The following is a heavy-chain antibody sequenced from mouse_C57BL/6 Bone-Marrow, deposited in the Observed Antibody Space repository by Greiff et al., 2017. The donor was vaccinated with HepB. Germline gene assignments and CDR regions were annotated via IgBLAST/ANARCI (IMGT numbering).Heavy chain of an antibody. J-gene: IGHJ2*01. CDR3: TREYYGSSY. CDR1: GFNIKDDY. Sequence: EVQLQQSGAELVRPGASVTLSCTASGFNIKDDYLHWVKQRPEQGLEWIGWIDPENGDTEYASKFQGKATITADTSSNTAYLQLSSLTSEDTAVYYCTREYYGSSYWGQGTTLTVSS. D-gene: IGHD1-1*01. V-gene: IGHV14-4*01. CDR2: IDPENGDT.